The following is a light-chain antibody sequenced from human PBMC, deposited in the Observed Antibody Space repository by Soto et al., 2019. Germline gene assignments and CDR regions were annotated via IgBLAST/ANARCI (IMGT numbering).Light chain of an antibody. CDR3: QHCTISSEA. V-gene: IGKV1-5*03. J-gene: IGKJ1*01. CDR2: KAS. CDR1: QTISSW. Sequence: IHVTQSPATLSVYVGDRVTITCRASQTISSWLAWYQQKPGKAPKLLIYKASTLKSGVPARFSGSGSGTEFTLTISSLEPEDFAPYYCQHCTISSEAFGQGTKVDNK.